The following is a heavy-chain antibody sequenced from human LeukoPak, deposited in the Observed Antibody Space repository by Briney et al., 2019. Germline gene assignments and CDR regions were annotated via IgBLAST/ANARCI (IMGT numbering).Heavy chain of an antibody. D-gene: IGHD1-7*01. J-gene: IGHJ3*02. V-gene: IGHV1-69*13. CDR1: GGTFSSYA. CDR3: ARDQDWNYAFDI. CDR2: IIPIFGTA. Sequence: SVKVSCKASGGTFSSYAISWVRQAPGQGLEWMGGIIPIFGTANYAQKFQGRVTITADESTSTAYMELSSLRSEDTAVYYCARDQDWNYAFDIWGQGTMVTVSS.